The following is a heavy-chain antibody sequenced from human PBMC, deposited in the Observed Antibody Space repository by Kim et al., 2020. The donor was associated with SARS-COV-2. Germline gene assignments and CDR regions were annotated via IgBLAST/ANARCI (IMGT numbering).Heavy chain of an antibody. CDR1: GFTFGSYA. D-gene: IGHD3-10*01. Sequence: GGSLRLSCAASGFTFGSYAMSWVRQAPGKGLEWVSLIGAGATAFYADSVKSRFTISRDNSKNTLYLQMDSLRAEDTGIYYCASSYFYGSETHNYFQNWGQGTLVTVSS. CDR2: IGAGATA. V-gene: IGHV3-23*01. J-gene: IGHJ4*02. CDR3: ASSYFYGSETHNYFQN.